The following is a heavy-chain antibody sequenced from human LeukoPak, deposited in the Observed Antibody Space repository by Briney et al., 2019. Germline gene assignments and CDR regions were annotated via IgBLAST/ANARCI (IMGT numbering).Heavy chain of an antibody. Sequence: SETLSLTCTVFGYSISSAYYWGWIRQPPGKGLEWIGSIDYSGTTYYNPSLKSRVTISVDTSKNQFSLKLTSVSAADTAMYYCARDNRYYDILTGYQDDAFDIWGQGTMVTVSS. D-gene: IGHD3-9*01. CDR2: IDYSGTT. CDR1: GYSISSAYY. J-gene: IGHJ3*02. CDR3: ARDNRYYDILTGYQDDAFDI. V-gene: IGHV4-38-2*02.